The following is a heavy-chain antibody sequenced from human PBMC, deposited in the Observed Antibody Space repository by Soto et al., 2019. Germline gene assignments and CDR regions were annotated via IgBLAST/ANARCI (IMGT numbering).Heavy chain of an antibody. V-gene: IGHV2-5*02. CDR3: AHRRSYCSGGSCYSGFDY. CDR2: IYWADDK. J-gene: IGHJ4*02. CDR1: GFSLSTSGVG. Sequence: QITLKEYGPTLVKPTQTLTLTCTFSGFSLSTSGVGVGWISQPPGKALEWLALIYWADDKRYSPSLKSRLTITNDTSKNQVVLTMTNMDPVDTATYYCAHRRSYCSGGSCYSGFDYWGQGTLVTVSS. D-gene: IGHD2-15*01.